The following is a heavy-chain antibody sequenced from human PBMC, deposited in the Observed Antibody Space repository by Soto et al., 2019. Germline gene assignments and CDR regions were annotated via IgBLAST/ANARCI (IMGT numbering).Heavy chain of an antibody. Sequence: GGSLRLSCAASGFTFSSYAMSWVRQAPGKGLEWVSAISGSGGSTYYADSVKGRFTISRDNSKNTRYLQMNRLRAEDTAVYYCAKLPFSSGYYLAYWGQGTLVTVSS. J-gene: IGHJ4*02. CDR3: AKLPFSSGYYLAY. D-gene: IGHD3-22*01. CDR1: GFTFSSYA. V-gene: IGHV3-23*01. CDR2: ISGSGGST.